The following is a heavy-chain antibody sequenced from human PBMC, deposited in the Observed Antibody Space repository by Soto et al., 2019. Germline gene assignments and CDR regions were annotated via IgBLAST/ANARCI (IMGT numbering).Heavy chain of an antibody. J-gene: IGHJ6*02. CDR2: INPSGGST. V-gene: IGHV1-46*01. CDR3: ARDLGRYFDWASDYYYYGMDV. D-gene: IGHD3-9*01. Sequence: ASVKVSCKASGYTFTSYYMHWVRQAPGQGLEWMGIINPSGGSTSYAQKFQGRVTMTRDPSTSTVYMELSSLRSEDTAVYYCARDLGRYFDWASDYYYYGMDVWGQGTTVTVSS. CDR1: GYTFTSYY.